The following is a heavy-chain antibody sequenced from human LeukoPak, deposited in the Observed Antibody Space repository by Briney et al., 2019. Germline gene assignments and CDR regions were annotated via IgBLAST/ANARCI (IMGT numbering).Heavy chain of an antibody. Sequence: GASVKVSCKASGGTFSSYAISWVRQAPGQGLEWMGGIIPIFGTANYAQKFQGRVTITADESTSTAYMELSSLRSEDTAVYYCARDTGSGYLSPYFDYWGQGTLVTVSS. CDR3: ARDTGSGYLSPYFDY. J-gene: IGHJ4*02. D-gene: IGHD3-3*01. V-gene: IGHV1-69*13. CDR1: GGTFSSYA. CDR2: IIPIFGTA.